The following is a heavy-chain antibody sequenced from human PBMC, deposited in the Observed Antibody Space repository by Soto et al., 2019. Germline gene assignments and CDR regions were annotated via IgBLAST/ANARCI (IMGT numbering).Heavy chain of an antibody. V-gene: IGHV3-21*01. CDR1: GFTFSTYS. Sequence: GGSLRLSCTASGFTFSTYSLNWVRQAPGKELEWVSFITGSSGHKFYADSLRGRLTISRDNAKNSLYLQMNNLRAEDTAIYCCARDGEAHFGLDVWGQGTTVTVSS. CDR2: ITGSSGHK. CDR3: ARDGEAHFGLDV. D-gene: IGHD3-10*01. J-gene: IGHJ6*02.